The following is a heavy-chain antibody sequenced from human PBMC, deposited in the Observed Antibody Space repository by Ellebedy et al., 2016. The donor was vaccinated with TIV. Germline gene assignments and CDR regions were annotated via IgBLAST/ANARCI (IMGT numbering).Heavy chain of an antibody. D-gene: IGHD1-1*01. CDR1: GFVFATYR. Sequence: GGSLRLSXAASGFVFATYRMNWVRQAPGKGLEWVSSISSSSTYIYYADSVKGRFTISRDNAKNSLYLQMNSLTAEDTAVYYCARDQATYSWGQGTLVTVSS. CDR3: ARDQATYS. J-gene: IGHJ4*02. CDR2: ISSSSTYI. V-gene: IGHV3-21*01.